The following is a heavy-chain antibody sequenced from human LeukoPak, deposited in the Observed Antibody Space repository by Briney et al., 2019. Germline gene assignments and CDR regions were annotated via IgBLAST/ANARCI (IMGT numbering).Heavy chain of an antibody. V-gene: IGHV4-59*08. D-gene: IGHD1-14*01. CDR2: FFYNGTT. Sequence: SETLSLTCTVSGGSTRTYSWSWIRRSPVKGLEWIGCFFYNGTTTYNPSLKSRITVSLDTSRNQFSLKLSSVTAADTAVYFCARHPTGLSAMDVWGKGTTVAVSS. J-gene: IGHJ6*03. CDR3: ARHPTGLSAMDV. CDR1: GGSTRTYS.